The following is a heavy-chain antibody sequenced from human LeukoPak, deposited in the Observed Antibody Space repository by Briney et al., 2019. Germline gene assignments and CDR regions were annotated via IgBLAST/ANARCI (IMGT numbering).Heavy chain of an antibody. J-gene: IGHJ2*01. CDR1: GGTFSSYA. CDR3: ARRSSYYDFWSGYYTGGYFDL. D-gene: IGHD3-3*01. V-gene: IGHV1-69*05. CDR2: IIPIFGTA. Sequence: SVKVSCKASGGTFSSYAISWVRQAPGQGLEWMGGIIPIFGTANYAQKFQGRVTITTDESTSTAYMELSSLRSEDTAVYYCARRSSYYDFWSGYYTGGYFDLWGRGTLVTVSS.